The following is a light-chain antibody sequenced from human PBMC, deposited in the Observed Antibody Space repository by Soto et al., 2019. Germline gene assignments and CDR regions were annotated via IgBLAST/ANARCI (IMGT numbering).Light chain of an antibody. CDR3: QSDDSTMSARYV. Sequence: QSVLTQPPSVSGAPGQRVTISCTGSSSNIGANYDVHWYQQRPGTAPKLLIFGNNNRPSGVPDRFSGSKSGTSASLAITGIQAEDEGDYYCQSDDSTMSARYVFATGTKVTVL. CDR1: SSNIGANYD. CDR2: GNN. V-gene: IGLV1-40*01. J-gene: IGLJ1*01.